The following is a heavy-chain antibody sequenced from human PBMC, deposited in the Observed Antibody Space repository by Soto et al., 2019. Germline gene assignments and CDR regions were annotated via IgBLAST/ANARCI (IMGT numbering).Heavy chain of an antibody. D-gene: IGHD3-16*01. J-gene: IGHJ4*02. CDR2: ISGSGGST. V-gene: IGHV3-23*01. CDR3: AKDQQGGFYGYVYY. CDR1: GFTFSSYA. Sequence: EVQLLESGGGLVQPGGSLRLSCAASGFTFSSYAMSWVRQAPGKGLEWVSAISGSGGSTYYADSVKGRFTISRDNSKNTLYLQMKSLRAEDTAVYYCAKDQQGGFYGYVYYWGQGTLVTVSS.